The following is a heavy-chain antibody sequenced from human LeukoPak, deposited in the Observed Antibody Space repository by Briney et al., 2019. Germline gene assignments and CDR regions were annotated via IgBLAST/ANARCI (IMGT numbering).Heavy chain of an antibody. D-gene: IGHD1-26*01. Sequence: SETLSLTCTVSGGSISSYYWSWIRQPPGKGLEWIGYIYYSGSTNYNPSLKSRVTISVDTSKNQFSLKLSSVTAADTAVYYCARTSIQYSGSCLGGSQYYFDYWGQGTLVTVSS. CDR1: GGSISSYY. J-gene: IGHJ4*02. V-gene: IGHV4-59*01. CDR2: IYYSGST. CDR3: ARTSIQYSGSCLGGSQYYFDY.